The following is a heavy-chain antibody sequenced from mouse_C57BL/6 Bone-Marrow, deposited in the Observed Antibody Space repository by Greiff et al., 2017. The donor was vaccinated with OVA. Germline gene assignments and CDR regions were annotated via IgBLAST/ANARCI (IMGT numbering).Heavy chain of an antibody. CDR3: ARDRCNSSGMDY. J-gene: IGHJ4*01. CDR2: TFYSGIT. CDR1: GFSINSDCY. V-gene: IGHV3-3*01. Sequence: VQLKQSGPSLVRPSQTLSLTCTVTGFSINSDCYWIWIRQFPGNKLEYIGYTFYSGITYYNPSLESRTYITRDTSKNQFSLKLGSVTTEGTATDFFARDRCNSSGMDYWGQGTSVTVSS. D-gene: IGHD2-1*01.